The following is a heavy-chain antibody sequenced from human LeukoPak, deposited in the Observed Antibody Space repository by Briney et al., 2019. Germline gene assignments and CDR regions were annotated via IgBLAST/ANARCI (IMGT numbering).Heavy chain of an antibody. CDR1: GFTFSSYA. D-gene: IGHD6-13*01. CDR2: ISGSGGST. J-gene: IGHJ4*02. CDR3: AKSSSSWYGALGY. Sequence: GGSLRLSCAASGFTFSSYAMSWVRQAPGKGLEWVSAISGSGGSTYYADSVKGRFTISRDNSENTLYLQMNSLRAEDTAVYYCAKSSSSWYGALGYWGQGTLVTVSS. V-gene: IGHV3-23*01.